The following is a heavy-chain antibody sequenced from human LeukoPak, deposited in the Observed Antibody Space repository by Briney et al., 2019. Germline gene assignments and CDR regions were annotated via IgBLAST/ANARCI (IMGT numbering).Heavy chain of an antibody. Sequence: TSETLSLTCTVSGGSISSYYWSWIRQPAGKGLEWIGGIYNSGSTNYNPSLKSRVTMSVDTSKNQFSLSLSSVTAADTAVYYCARGAIGDYYYYYMDVWGKGTTVTVSS. CDR1: GGSISSYY. D-gene: IGHD4-17*01. CDR3: ARGAIGDYYYYYMDV. V-gene: IGHV4-4*07. J-gene: IGHJ6*03. CDR2: IYNSGST.